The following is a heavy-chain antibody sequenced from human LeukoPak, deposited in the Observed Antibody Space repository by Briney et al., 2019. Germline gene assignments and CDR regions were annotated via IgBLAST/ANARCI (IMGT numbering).Heavy chain of an antibody. CDR1: GYSISSGNY. D-gene: IGHD4-17*01. J-gene: IGHJ4*02. CDR2: IYHSGTT. Sequence: PSETLSLTCTVSGYSISSGNYWGWIRQPPGKGLEWIGSIYHSGTTYYNPSLKSRVTISVDTSKNQFSLKLSSVTAADTAVYYCARDLTSIGYGDYFDYWGQGTLVTVSS. CDR3: ARDLTSIGYGDYFDY. V-gene: IGHV4-38-2*02.